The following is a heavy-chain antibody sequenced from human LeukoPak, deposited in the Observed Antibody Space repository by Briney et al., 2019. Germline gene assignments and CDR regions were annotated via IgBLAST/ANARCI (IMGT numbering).Heavy chain of an antibody. J-gene: IGHJ4*02. Sequence: GASVKVSCKASGYIFTGYYIHWVRQAPGQGLEWMGWINPNSGATNYAQNFQGRVTMTRDTSISTAYMDLSRLRSDDTAFYYCAXXXXXXXXDILTGYLGYWGQGTLVTVSS. D-gene: IGHD3-9*01. CDR3: AXXXXXXXXDILTGYLGY. V-gene: IGHV1-2*02. CDR2: INPNSGAT. CDR1: GYIFTGYY.